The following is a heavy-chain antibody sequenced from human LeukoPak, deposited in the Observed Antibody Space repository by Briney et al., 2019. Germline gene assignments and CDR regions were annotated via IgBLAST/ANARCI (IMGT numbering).Heavy chain of an antibody. D-gene: IGHD4-17*01. CDR3: ARAAVDYGGYPGRWFDP. Sequence: SETLSLTCAVYGGSFSGYYWSWIRQPPGKGLEWIGEINHSGSTNYNPSLKSRVTISVDTSKNQFSLKLSSVTASDTAVYYCARAAVDYGGYPGRWFDPWGQGTLVTVSS. CDR2: INHSGST. V-gene: IGHV4-34*01. CDR1: GGSFSGYY. J-gene: IGHJ5*02.